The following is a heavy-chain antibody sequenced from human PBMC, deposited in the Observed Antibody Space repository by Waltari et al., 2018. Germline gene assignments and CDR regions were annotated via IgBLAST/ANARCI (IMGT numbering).Heavy chain of an antibody. CDR2: INHSGST. J-gene: IGHJ4*02. Sequence: QVQLQPWGAGLLKPSETLSLTCAVYGGSFSGYSWSWIRQPPGKGLEWIGEINHSGSTNYNPSLKSRVTISVDTSKNQFSLKLSSVTAADTAVYYCARGYDILTGWGQGTLVTVSS. CDR1: GGSFSGYS. V-gene: IGHV4-34*01. CDR3: ARGYDILTG. D-gene: IGHD3-9*01.